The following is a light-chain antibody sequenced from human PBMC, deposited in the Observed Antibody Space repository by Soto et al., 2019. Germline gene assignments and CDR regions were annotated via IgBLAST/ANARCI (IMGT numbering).Light chain of an antibody. CDR3: LLYYGGAQAV. Sequence: QAVVTQEPSLTVSPGGTVTLTCASSTGAVTSGYYPNWFQQKPGQAPRALIYSTSNEHSWTPARFSGSLLGGKAALTLSGVQPEDEAEYYCLLYYGGAQAVFGGGTKLTV. J-gene: IGLJ2*01. CDR2: STS. V-gene: IGLV7-43*01. CDR1: TGAVTSGYY.